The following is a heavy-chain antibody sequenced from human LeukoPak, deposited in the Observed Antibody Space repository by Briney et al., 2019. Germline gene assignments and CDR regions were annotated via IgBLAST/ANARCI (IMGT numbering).Heavy chain of an antibody. J-gene: IGHJ4*02. D-gene: IGHD6-6*01. CDR3: ATEARPGSSTLGL. CDR2: IIPILGIA. Sequence: ASVKVSCKASGGTFSSYAISWVRQAPGQGLEWMGRIIPILGIANYAQKFQGRVTMTEDTSTDTAYMELSSLRSEDTAVYYCATEARPGSSTLGLWGQGTLVTVSS. V-gene: IGHV1-69*04. CDR1: GGTFSSYA.